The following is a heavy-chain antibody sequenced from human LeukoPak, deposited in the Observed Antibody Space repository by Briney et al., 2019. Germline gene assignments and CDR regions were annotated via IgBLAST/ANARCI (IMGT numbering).Heavy chain of an antibody. J-gene: IGHJ5*02. Sequence: GGSLRLSCAASGFTFSSYSMNWVRQAPGKGLEWVSYISSSSTIYYADSVKGRFTISRDNAKNSLYLQMNSLRAEDTAAYYCASHNWFDPGAREPWSPSPQ. V-gene: IGHV3-48*01. CDR1: GFTFSSYS. CDR2: ISSSSTI. CDR3: ASHNWFDP.